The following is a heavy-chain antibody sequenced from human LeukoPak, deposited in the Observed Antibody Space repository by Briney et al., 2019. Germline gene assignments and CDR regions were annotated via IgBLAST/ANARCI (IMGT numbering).Heavy chain of an antibody. CDR1: GYTFTSYD. J-gene: IGHJ3*02. D-gene: IGHD1-1*01. Sequence: GASVKVSCKASGYTFTSYDINWVRQATGQGLEWMGWMNPNSGNTGYAQKFQGSVTITRNTSISTAYMELSSLRSEDAAVYYCARFGLIIWNDGGNAFDIWGQGTMVTVSS. CDR3: ARFGLIIWNDGGNAFDI. V-gene: IGHV1-8*03. CDR2: MNPNSGNT.